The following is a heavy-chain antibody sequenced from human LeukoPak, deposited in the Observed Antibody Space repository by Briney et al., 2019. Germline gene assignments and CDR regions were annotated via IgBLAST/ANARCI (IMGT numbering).Heavy chain of an antibody. V-gene: IGHV3-30-3*01. D-gene: IGHD3-10*02. J-gene: IGHJ6*02. CDR2: ISYDGSNK. CDR3: ARDRSMTGDYYYYGMDV. CDR1: XFXXXSXX. Sequence: GXXXLXXAAXXFXXXSXXXHXVRQAPGKGXEWVXVISYDGSNKYYADSVKGRFTISRDNSKNTLYLQMNSLRAEDTAVYYCARDRSMTGDYYYYGMDVWGQGTTVTVSS.